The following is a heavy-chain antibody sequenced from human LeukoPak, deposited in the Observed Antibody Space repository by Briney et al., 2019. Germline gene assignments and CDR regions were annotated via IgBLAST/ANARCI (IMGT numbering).Heavy chain of an antibody. D-gene: IGHD3-10*01. CDR1: GGSISSSNW. Sequence: PSETLSLTCAVSGGSISSSNWWSWVRQPPGKGLEWIGEIYHSGSTNYNPSLKSRVTISVDTSKNQFSLKLSSVTAADTAVYYCAREHRGYGSPFDYWGQGTLVTVSS. J-gene: IGHJ4*02. V-gene: IGHV4-4*02. CDR3: AREHRGYGSPFDY. CDR2: IYHSGST.